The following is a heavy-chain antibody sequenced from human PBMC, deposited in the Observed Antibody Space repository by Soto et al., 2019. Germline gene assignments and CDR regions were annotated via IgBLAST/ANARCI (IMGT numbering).Heavy chain of an antibody. CDR2: ISSSSSYI. J-gene: IGHJ5*02. CDR1: GFTFSSYS. Sequence: HGGSLRLSCAASGFTFSSYSMNWVRQAPGKGLEWVSSISSSSSYIYYADSVKGRFTISRDNAKNSLYLQMNSLRAEDTAVYYCATRPLGYCTNGVCRDWFDPWGQGTLVTVSS. CDR3: ATRPLGYCTNGVCRDWFDP. D-gene: IGHD2-8*01. V-gene: IGHV3-21*01.